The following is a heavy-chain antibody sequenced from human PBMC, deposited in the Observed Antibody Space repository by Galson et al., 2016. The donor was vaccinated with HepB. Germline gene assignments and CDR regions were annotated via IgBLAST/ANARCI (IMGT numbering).Heavy chain of an antibody. J-gene: IGHJ3*02. CDR2: IYTSGST. CDR1: GGSTGSYY. CDR3: ARDFWGGWAFDI. D-gene: IGHD3-16*01. V-gene: IGHV4-4*07. Sequence: SETLSLTCTASGGSTGSYYWSWIRQPAGKGLEWIGRIYTSGSTNYNPSLKSRVTMSLDTSKNQLSLKLSSVTAADTAVYYCARDFWGGWAFDIWGQGTMVTVSA.